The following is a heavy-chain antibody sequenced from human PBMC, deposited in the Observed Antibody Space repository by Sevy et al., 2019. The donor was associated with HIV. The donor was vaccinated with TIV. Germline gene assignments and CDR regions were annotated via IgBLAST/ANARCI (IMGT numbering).Heavy chain of an antibody. CDR2: IKQDGSEK. Sequence: GGSLRLSCTASGFILSNYWMSWVRQAPGKGLEWVANIKQDGSEKYYVDSVKGRFTISRDNTKNSLYLQMNSLRAEDTAVYYCARAGGDTVVVSTAIGILIMDVWGQGTTVTVSS. CDR1: GFILSNYW. J-gene: IGHJ6*02. D-gene: IGHD2-2*02. CDR3: ARAGGDTVVVSTAIGILIMDV. V-gene: IGHV3-7*01.